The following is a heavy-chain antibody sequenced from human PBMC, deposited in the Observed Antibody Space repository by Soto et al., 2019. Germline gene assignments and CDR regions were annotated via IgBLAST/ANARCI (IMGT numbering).Heavy chain of an antibody. V-gene: IGHV4-39*01. CDR2: IYYSGST. CDR3: ATELDYGDYVGEYNWFDP. Sequence: SETLSLTCTVSGGSISSSSYYWGWIRQPPGKGLEWIGSIYYSGSTYYNPSLKSRVTISVDTSKNQFSLKLSSVTAADTAVYYCATELDYGDYVGEYNWFDPWGQGTLVTVSS. J-gene: IGHJ5*02. D-gene: IGHD4-17*01. CDR1: GGSISSSSYY.